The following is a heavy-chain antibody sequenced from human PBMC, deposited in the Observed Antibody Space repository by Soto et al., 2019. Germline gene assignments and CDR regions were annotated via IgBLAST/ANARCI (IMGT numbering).Heavy chain of an antibody. V-gene: IGHV1-18*04. CDR2: ISTYNGNT. CDR3: ARDWNDGSNAFDI. J-gene: IGHJ3*02. D-gene: IGHD1-1*01. Sequence: GASVKVSCKASGYTFTSYGITWVRQAPGQGLEWMGWISTYNGNTNYAQKLQGRVTMTTDTSTSTAYMELRSLRSEDTAVYYCARDWNDGSNAFDIWGQGTMVTVSS. CDR1: GYTFTSYG.